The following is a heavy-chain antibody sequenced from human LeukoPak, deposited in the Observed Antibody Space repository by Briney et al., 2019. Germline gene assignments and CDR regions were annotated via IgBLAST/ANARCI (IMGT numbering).Heavy chain of an antibody. CDR2: IHYSGST. CDR3: ARGGNGWPNWFDP. J-gene: IGHJ5*02. CDR1: GGSISRDY. Sequence: SETLSLTCTVSGGSISRDYWSWIRQPPGKGLEWIGYIHYSGSTNYNPSLKSRVTISVDPSKNQFSLKLSSVTAADTAVYYWARGGNGWPNWFDPWGQGALVTVSS. V-gene: IGHV4-59*01. D-gene: IGHD6-19*01.